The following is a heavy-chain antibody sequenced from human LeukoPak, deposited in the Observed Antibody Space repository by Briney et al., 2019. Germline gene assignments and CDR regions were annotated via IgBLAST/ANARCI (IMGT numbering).Heavy chain of an antibody. CDR1: GFTFGDYA. CDR3: TRNEESSYSSSAGDY. V-gene: IGHV3-49*03. J-gene: IGHJ4*02. Sequence: GGSLRLSCTASGFTFGDYAMSWFRQAPGEGLEWVGFIRSKAYGGTTEYAASVKGRFTISRDDSKSLAYLQMNSLKTEDTAVYYCTRNEESSYSSSAGDYWGQGTLVTVSS. D-gene: IGHD6-6*01. CDR2: IRSKAYGGTT.